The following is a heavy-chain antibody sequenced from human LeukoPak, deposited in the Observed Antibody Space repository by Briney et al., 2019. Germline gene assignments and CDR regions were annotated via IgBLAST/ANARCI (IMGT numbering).Heavy chain of an antibody. Sequence: PGRSLRLSCAASGFTFSSYGMNWVRQAPGKGLEWVSSISSSSSYIYYADSVKGRFTISRDNAKNSLYLQMNSLRAEDTAVYYCARDNTGYSSGWYYFDYWGQGTLVTVSS. D-gene: IGHD6-19*01. CDR3: ARDNTGYSSGWYYFDY. V-gene: IGHV3-21*01. CDR2: ISSSSSYI. CDR1: GFTFSSYG. J-gene: IGHJ4*02.